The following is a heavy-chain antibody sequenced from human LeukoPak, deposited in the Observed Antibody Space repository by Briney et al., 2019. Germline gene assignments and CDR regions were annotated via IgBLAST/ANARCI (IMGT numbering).Heavy chain of an antibody. D-gene: IGHD3-22*01. V-gene: IGHV3-7*01. CDR2: INQDGSEK. Sequence: GGSLRLSCAASGFTFTTAWMSWVRQAPGKGLEWVANINQDGSEKYYVDSVKGRFTISRDNAKNSLYLQMNSLRAEDTAVYYCARDQGEYYYDSSGTLDYWGQGTLVTVSS. J-gene: IGHJ4*02. CDR3: ARDQGEYYYDSSGTLDY. CDR1: GFTFTTAW.